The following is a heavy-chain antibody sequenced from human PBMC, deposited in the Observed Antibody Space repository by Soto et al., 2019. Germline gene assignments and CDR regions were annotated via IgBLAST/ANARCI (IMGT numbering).Heavy chain of an antibody. CDR2: VYRTGST. Sequence: QVQLQESGPGLVKPSGTLSLTCAVSGGSISTSNWWSWVRQPPGKGLEWIGEVYRTGSTNYNPSLESRVIVSLDQSXXQFSLKLTSVTAADTAVYYCARARATIAAAAIFDCWGQGTLVTVSS. V-gene: IGHV4-4*02. CDR3: ARARATIAAAAIFDC. CDR1: GGSISTSNW. J-gene: IGHJ4*02. D-gene: IGHD6-13*01.